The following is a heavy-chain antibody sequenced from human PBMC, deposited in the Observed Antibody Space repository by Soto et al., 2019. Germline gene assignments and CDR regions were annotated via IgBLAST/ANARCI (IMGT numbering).Heavy chain of an antibody. V-gene: IGHV1-3*01. J-gene: IGHJ4*02. CDR1: GYTFTSYA. D-gene: IGHD1-26*01. CDR2: INAGNGNT. CDR3: ARGLGLYYFDY. Sequence: QVQLVQSGAEVKKPGASVKVSCKASGYTFTSYAMHWVRQAAGQRLEWMGWINAGNGNTKYSQKFQGRVTITRDTSASTAYMDLSSLRSEDTAVYYCARGLGLYYFDYWGQGTLVTVSS.